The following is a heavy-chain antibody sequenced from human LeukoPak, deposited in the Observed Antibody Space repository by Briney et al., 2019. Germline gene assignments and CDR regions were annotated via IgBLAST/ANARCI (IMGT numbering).Heavy chain of an antibody. Sequence: GGSLRLSCAASGFTVSSNYMSWVRQAPGKGLEWVSIIYSGGSTYYADSVKGRFTISRDNSKNTLYLQMNSLRAEDTAVYYCAKASRFGYSYGPREYFYYMDVWGKGTTVTISS. D-gene: IGHD5-18*01. CDR3: AKASRFGYSYGPREYFYYMDV. J-gene: IGHJ6*03. CDR2: IYSGGST. V-gene: IGHV3-66*01. CDR1: GFTVSSNY.